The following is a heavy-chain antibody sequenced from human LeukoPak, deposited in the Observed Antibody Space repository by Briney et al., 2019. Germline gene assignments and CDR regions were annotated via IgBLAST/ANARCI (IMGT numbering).Heavy chain of an antibody. Sequence: GGSLRLSCAASGFTFSSYGMHWVRQAPGKGLEWVAFIRYDGSNKYYADSVKGRFTIYRDNSKNTLYLQMNSLRAEDTAVYYCAKEPPSIAAAGYYFDYWGQGTLVTVSS. J-gene: IGHJ4*02. CDR2: IRYDGSNK. CDR3: AKEPPSIAAAGYYFDY. D-gene: IGHD6-13*01. CDR1: GFTFSSYG. V-gene: IGHV3-30*02.